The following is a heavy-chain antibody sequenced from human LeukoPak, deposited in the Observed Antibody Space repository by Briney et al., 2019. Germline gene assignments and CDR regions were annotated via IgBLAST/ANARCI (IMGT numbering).Heavy chain of an antibody. CDR3: GRAFPPLRTSSAGDL. CDR2: ISGRSSHV. J-gene: IGHJ1*01. D-gene: IGHD3-16*01. Sequence: GGSLRLSCAASGFTFNSYSMNWVRQAPGKGLEWVSAISGRSSHVYYGESVKGRFTISRDNAKNSLYLQLDSLGVEDTAVYYCGRAFPPLRTSSAGDLWGQGTLVTVSS. V-gene: IGHV3-21*01. CDR1: GFTFNSYS.